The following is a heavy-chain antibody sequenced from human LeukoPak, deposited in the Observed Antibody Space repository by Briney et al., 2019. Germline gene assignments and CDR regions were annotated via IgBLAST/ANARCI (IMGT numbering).Heavy chain of an antibody. J-gene: IGHJ3*02. V-gene: IGHV3-30*04. Sequence: QTGGSLRLSCAASGFTFYNYAMSWVRQAPGKGLEWVAVISYDGSNKYYADSVKGRFTISRDNSKNTLYLQMNSLRAEDTAVYYCARDTEAREYDSSGPDAFDIWGQGTMVTVSS. CDR3: ARDTEAREYDSSGPDAFDI. CDR2: ISYDGSNK. CDR1: GFTFYNYA. D-gene: IGHD3-22*01.